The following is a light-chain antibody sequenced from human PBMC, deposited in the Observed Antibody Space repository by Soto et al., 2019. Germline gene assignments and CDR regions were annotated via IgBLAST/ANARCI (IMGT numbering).Light chain of an antibody. CDR1: QSISSN. J-gene: IGKJ1*01. CDR2: GAT. V-gene: IGKV3-20*01. Sequence: EIVMTQSPATLSVSPGERATLSCRASQSISSNLAWYQQKPGQAPRLLIYGATTTATGIPDRFSGSGSGTDFTLTISRLEPEDFAVYYCQQYGSSPQTFGQGTKVDNK. CDR3: QQYGSSPQT.